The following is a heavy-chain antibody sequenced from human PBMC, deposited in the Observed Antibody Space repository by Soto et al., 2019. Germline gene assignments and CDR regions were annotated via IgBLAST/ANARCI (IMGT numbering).Heavy chain of an antibody. V-gene: IGHV1-18*01. Sequence: QVQLVQSGAEVKKPGASVKVSCKASGYTFTSYGIRWVRQAPGQGLEWMGWISDYNGNTNYAQKLHGRVTMTTDTSTSTAYREQRNMRSDHTAVNYCARASETGSGYYTPGTNNGFDPWGQGTLVTVSS. CDR2: ISDYNGNT. CDR1: GYTFTSYG. CDR3: ARASETGSGYYTPGTNNGFDP. J-gene: IGHJ5*02. D-gene: IGHD3-3*01.